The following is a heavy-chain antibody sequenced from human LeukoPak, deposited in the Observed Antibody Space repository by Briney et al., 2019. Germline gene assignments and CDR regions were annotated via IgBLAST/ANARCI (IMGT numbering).Heavy chain of an antibody. J-gene: IGHJ4*02. D-gene: IGHD5-24*01. CDR1: GYTFSGYH. CDR3: ARDPSSRGNFDY. Sequence: ASVKVSCKASGYTFSGYHMHWVRQAPGQGLEGMGWINPNSGGTNYAQKFQGRGTMTRDTSINTAYVDMGSLRSDDTPVYYCARDPSSRGNFDYWGQGTLVTASS. V-gene: IGHV1-2*02. CDR2: INPNSGGT.